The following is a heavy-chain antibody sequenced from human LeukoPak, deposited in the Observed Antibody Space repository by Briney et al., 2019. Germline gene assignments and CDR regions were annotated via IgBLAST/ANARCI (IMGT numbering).Heavy chain of an antibody. CDR1: GGSISTYY. V-gene: IGHV4-59*01. CDR2: IYHSGST. CDR3: ARFPFYYDDSSGYYPSPHAFDI. Sequence: ASETLSLTRTVSGGSISTYYWNWIRQPPGKGLEWIGYIYHSGSTNYNPSLKSRVTISVDTSKNQFSLKLSSVTAADTAVYYCARFPFYYDDSSGYYPSPHAFDIWGQGTMVTVSS. J-gene: IGHJ3*02. D-gene: IGHD3-22*01.